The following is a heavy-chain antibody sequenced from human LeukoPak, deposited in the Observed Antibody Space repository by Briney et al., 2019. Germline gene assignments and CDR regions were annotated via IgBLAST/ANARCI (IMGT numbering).Heavy chain of an antibody. J-gene: IGHJ4*02. CDR1: GGSFSGYY. CDR2: INHTGGT. Sequence: SETLSLTCAVYGGSFSGYYWTWIRQPPGKGLEYIGEINHTGGTDYNPSLKSRVTISVDTSKNQFSLKLSSVTAADTAVYYCARRRSLDYWGQGTLVTVSS. V-gene: IGHV4-34*01. CDR3: ARRRSLDY.